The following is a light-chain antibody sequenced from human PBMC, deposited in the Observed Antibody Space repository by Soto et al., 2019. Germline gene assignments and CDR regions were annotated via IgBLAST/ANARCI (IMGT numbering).Light chain of an antibody. CDR1: QTVSNNL. CDR3: RQYGRSLEFT. CDR2: GAS. V-gene: IGKV3-20*01. Sequence: IVLTQSPGTLSLSPGERTTLSCRGSQTVSNNLFAWHQEKPGRGPRLLIYGASTRATGIPHRFSGSGSGTDFTLTISRRVPEEFAVYYCRQYGRSLEFTVGGGTKVEIK. J-gene: IGKJ4*01.